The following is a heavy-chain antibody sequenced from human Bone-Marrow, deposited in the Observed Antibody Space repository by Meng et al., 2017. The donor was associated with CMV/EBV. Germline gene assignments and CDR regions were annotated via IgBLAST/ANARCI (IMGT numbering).Heavy chain of an antibody. D-gene: IGHD6-19*01. V-gene: IGHV1-3*01. CDR1: GYTFPNCA. CDR3: ARGPYSGGWYGLVDY. J-gene: IGHJ4*02. Sequence: SGYTFPNCAIHWMRQARGQRLKWMGLINPATSNAQYSQTFQGRVAITRDTSATAAYMELGDLKSKNPAIYYCARGPYSGGWYGLVDYWGQGTLVTVSS. CDR2: INPATSNA.